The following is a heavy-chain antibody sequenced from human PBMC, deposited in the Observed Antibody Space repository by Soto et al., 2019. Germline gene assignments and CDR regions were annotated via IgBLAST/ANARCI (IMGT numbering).Heavy chain of an antibody. J-gene: IGHJ6*02. CDR2: ISYDGSNK. D-gene: IGHD5-12*01. V-gene: IGHV3-30-3*01. CDR1: GFTFSSYA. CDR3: AREYSSGYYGMDV. Sequence: QVQLVESGGGVVQPGRSLRLSCAASGFTFSSYAMHWVRQAPGKGLEWVAVISYDGSNKYYADSVKGRFTISRDNSKNTLYLQMNSLRAEDTAVYYCAREYSSGYYGMDVWGQGTTVTVSS.